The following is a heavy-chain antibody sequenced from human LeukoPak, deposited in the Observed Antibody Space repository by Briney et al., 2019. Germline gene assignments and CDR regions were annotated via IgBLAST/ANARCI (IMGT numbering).Heavy chain of an antibody. J-gene: IGHJ5*02. V-gene: IGHV4-34*01. CDR2: INHSGST. D-gene: IGHD3-22*01. CDR3: ARRQRYCYDSRVWFDP. Sequence: PSETLSLTCAVYGGSFSGYYWSWIRQPPGKGLEWIGEINHSGSTNYNPSLKSRVTISVDTSKNQFSLKLSSVTAADTAVYYCARRQRYCYDSRVWFDPWGQGTLVTVSS. CDR1: GGSFSGYY.